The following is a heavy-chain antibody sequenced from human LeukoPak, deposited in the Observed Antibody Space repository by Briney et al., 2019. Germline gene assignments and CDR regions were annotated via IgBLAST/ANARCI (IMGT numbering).Heavy chain of an antibody. CDR3: AKTAFLLWFGELDY. D-gene: IGHD3-10*01. Sequence: PGGSLRLSCAASGFTFSNYGMHWVRQAPGKGLEWVAMISYDGSNKYYADSVKGRFTISRDNSKNTLYLQMNSLRAEDTAVYYCAKTAFLLWFGELDYWAREPWSPSPQ. CDR2: ISYDGSNK. V-gene: IGHV3-30*18. CDR1: GFTFSNYG. J-gene: IGHJ4*02.